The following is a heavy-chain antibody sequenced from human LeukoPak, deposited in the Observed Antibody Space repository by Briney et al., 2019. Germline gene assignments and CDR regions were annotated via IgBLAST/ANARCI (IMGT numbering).Heavy chain of an antibody. CDR1: GFTFSSHA. V-gene: IGHV3-23*01. D-gene: IGHD6-13*01. J-gene: IGHJ6*04. CDR3: AKVVGSSSSWYYYYGMDV. Sequence: GGSLRLSCAASGFTFSSHAMSWVRQAPGKGLEWVSAISGSGGSTYYADSVKGRFTISRDNSKNTLYLQMNSLRAEDTAVYYCAKVVGSSSSWYYYYGMDVWGKGTTVTVSS. CDR2: ISGSGGST.